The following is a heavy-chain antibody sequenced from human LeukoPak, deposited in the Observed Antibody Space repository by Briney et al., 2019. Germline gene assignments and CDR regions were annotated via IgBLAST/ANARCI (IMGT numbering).Heavy chain of an antibody. Sequence: TGGSLRLSCAASGFTFSSYWMHWVRQAPGKGLVWVSRIQSDGSSASYAESVKGRFTISRDNAKNTLYLQMNSLRAEDTAVYYCARDAVDLDYWGQGTLVTVSS. D-gene: IGHD6-19*01. CDR2: IQSDGSSA. CDR1: GFTFSSYW. CDR3: ARDAVDLDY. V-gene: IGHV3-74*01. J-gene: IGHJ4*02.